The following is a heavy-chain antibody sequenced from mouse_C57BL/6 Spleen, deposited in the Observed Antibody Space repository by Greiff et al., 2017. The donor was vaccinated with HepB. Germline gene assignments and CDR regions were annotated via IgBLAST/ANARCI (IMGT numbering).Heavy chain of an antibody. D-gene: IGHD1-1*01. CDR1: GYTFTDYY. V-gene: IGHV1-76*01. CDR2: IYPGSGNT. CDR3: ARSGATVVATFDY. Sequence: QVQLQQSGAELVRPGASVKLSCKASGYTFTDYYINWVKQRPGQGLEWIARIYPGSGNTYYNEKFKGKATLTAEKSSSTAYMQLSSLTSEDSAVYFCARSGATVVATFDYWGQGTTLTVSS. J-gene: IGHJ2*01.